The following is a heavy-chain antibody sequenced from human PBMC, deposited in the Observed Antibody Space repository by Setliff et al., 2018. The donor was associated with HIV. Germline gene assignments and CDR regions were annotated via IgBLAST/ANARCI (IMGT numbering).Heavy chain of an antibody. CDR3: ARGLLDRCGHRSDCFDS. CDR1: SGSLSGYY. J-gene: IGHJ5*01. Sequence: PSETLSLTCAVCSGSLSGYYWSWIRQPPGKGLEWIGEINHSGSTNHNPSLKSRVTVSVDTSKNQFSLRLRSVTAADTAVYYCARGLLDRCGHRSDCFDSWGRGTPVTVSS. CDR2: INHSGST. V-gene: IGHV4-34*01. D-gene: IGHD3-10*01.